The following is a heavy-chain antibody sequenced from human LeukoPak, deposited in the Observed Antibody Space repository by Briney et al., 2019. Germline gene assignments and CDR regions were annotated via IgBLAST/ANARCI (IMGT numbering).Heavy chain of an antibody. V-gene: IGHV3-23*01. CDR1: GFTFSSYA. Sequence: GGSLRLSCAASGFTFSSYAMSWVRQAPAKGLEWVSAISGSGGSTYYADSVKGRFTISRDNSKNTLYLQMNSLRAEDTAVYHCAKDFGGYVMNWFDPWGQGTLVTVSS. CDR2: ISGSGGST. CDR3: AKDFGGYVMNWFDP. J-gene: IGHJ5*02. D-gene: IGHD5-12*01.